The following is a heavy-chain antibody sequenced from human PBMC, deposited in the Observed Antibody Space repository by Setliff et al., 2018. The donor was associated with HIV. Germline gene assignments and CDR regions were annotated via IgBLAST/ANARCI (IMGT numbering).Heavy chain of an antibody. D-gene: IGHD3-10*01. V-gene: IGHV4-39*01. CDR3: AISYYYGSGIPGYYFDY. CDR1: GGSISSSSYY. J-gene: IGHJ4*01. Sequence: SETLSLTCNVSGGSISSSSYYWGWIRQPPGKGLEWIGSIYYSGSTYYNPPLKSRVTISVDTSKNQFSLKLSSVTAADTAVYYCAISYYYGSGIPGYYFDYWGHGTLVTVSS. CDR2: IYYSGST.